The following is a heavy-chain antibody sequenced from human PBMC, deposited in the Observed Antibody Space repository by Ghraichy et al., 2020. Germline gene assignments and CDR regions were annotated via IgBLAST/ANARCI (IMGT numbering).Heavy chain of an antibody. CDR1: GFTFSSYS. CDR3: ARDGGGYYDSSGYYYPPCYFDY. D-gene: IGHD3-22*01. V-gene: IGHV3-48*02. Sequence: GSLRLSCAASGFTFSSYSMNWVRQAPGKGLEWVSYISSSSSTIYYADSVKGRFTISRDNAKNSLYLQMNSLRDEDTAVYYCARDGGGYYDSSGYYYPPCYFDYWGQGTLVTVSS. J-gene: IGHJ4*02. CDR2: ISSSSSTI.